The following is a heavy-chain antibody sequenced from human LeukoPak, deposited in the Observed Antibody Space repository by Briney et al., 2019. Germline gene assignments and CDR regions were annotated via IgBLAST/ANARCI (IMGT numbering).Heavy chain of an antibody. Sequence: QTGGSLRLSCAASGFTFSDYYMSWIRQAPGKGLEWVANIKQDGSEKYYVDSVKGRFTISRDNAKNSLYLQMNSLRAEDTAVYYCARVRKTNPDDDFWSGYYYYYGMDVWGQGTTVTVSS. CDR2: IKQDGSEK. CDR1: GFTFSDYY. J-gene: IGHJ6*02. V-gene: IGHV3-7*03. D-gene: IGHD3-3*01. CDR3: ARVRKTNPDDDFWSGYYYYYGMDV.